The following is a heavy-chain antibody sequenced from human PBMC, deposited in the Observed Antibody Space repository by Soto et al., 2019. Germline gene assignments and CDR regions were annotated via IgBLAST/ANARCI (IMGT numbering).Heavy chain of an antibody. CDR3: ARVKNDYGDRHGFDI. J-gene: IGHJ3*02. V-gene: IGHV1-3*01. CDR2: INAGNGNT. D-gene: IGHD4-17*01. Sequence: ASVKVSCKASGYTFTSYAMHWVRQAPGQRLEWMGWINAGNGNTKYSQKFQGRVTITRDTSSSTAYMELSSLRSEDTAVYYCARVKNDYGDRHGFDIWGQGAMVTVSS. CDR1: GYTFTSYA.